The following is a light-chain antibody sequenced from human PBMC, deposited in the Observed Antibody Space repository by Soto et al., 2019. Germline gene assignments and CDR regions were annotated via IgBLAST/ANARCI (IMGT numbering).Light chain of an antibody. CDR3: QQYNSYSYT. Sequence: DIQMTQSPSTLSASVGDRVTITCRASQSISSWLAWYQQKPGKAPKLLIYDASSLESGVPSTFSGSGSGTEFTLPISSLQPDDFAPYYCQQYNSYSYTFGQGTKLEIK. J-gene: IGKJ2*01. CDR1: QSISSW. V-gene: IGKV1-5*01. CDR2: DAS.